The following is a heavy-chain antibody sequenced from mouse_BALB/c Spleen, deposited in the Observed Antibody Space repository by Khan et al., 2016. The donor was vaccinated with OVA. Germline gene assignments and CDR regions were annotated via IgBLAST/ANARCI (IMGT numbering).Heavy chain of an antibody. Sequence: VQLKESGPGLVKPSQSLSLTCTVTGYSITSGYAWNWIRQFPGNKLEWMGYISYSGVTSYNPSLKSRISITRDTSKNQFFLQLNSLTTEDTATYYCAGENYYGYYFDYGGQGTTLTVSS. J-gene: IGHJ2*01. CDR3: AGENYYGYYFDY. D-gene: IGHD1-1*01. CDR2: ISYSGVT. V-gene: IGHV3-2*02. CDR1: GYSITSGYA.